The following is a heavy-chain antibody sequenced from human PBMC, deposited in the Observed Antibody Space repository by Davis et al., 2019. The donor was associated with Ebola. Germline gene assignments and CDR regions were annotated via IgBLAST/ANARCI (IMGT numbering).Heavy chain of an antibody. CDR2: IYSSGTT. D-gene: IGHD6-19*01. CDR1: GGSVSSGTYY. V-gene: IGHV4-61*01. Sequence: SETLSLTCTVSGGSVSSGTYYWSWIRQPPGKGLEWIGYIYSSGTTNYNPSLKSRVTISVDTSKNQFSLKLSSVTAADTAVYYCARYSSGWYLTFDYWGQGTLVTVSS. CDR3: ARYSSGWYLTFDY. J-gene: IGHJ4*02.